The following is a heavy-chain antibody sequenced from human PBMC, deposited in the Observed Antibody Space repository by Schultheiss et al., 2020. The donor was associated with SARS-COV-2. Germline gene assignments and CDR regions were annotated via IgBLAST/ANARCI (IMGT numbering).Heavy chain of an antibody. CDR3: ASQSGGGFGY. D-gene: IGHD3-16*01. CDR1: GFTVSSNY. Sequence: GGSLRLSCAASGFTVSSNYMSWVRQAPGKGLEWVSYISSSGSTMYYADSVKGRFTISRDNAKNSLYLQMNSLRDEDTAVYYCASQSGGGFGYWGQGTLVTVSS. V-gene: IGHV3-11*04. CDR2: ISSSGSTM. J-gene: IGHJ4*02.